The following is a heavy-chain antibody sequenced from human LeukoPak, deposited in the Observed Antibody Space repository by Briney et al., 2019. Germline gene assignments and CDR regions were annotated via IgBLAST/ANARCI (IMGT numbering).Heavy chain of an antibody. Sequence: GGSLRLSCGASGFIFSSYEMNWVRQAPGKGLEWVSYISGSGSIRYYADSVKGRFTISRDNAKNSLYPQMSSLRAEDTAVYYCAKRYSNGHDAFDIWGQGTMVTVSS. CDR2: ISGSGSIR. J-gene: IGHJ3*02. D-gene: IGHD6-19*01. V-gene: IGHV3-48*03. CDR3: AKRYSNGHDAFDI. CDR1: GFIFSSYE.